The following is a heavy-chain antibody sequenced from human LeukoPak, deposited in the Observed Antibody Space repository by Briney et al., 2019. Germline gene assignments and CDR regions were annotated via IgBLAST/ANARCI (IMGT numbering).Heavy chain of an antibody. CDR3: AVYYYDSSGYYNAFDI. CDR1: GGSISSYY. Sequence: SETLSLTCTVSGGSISSYYWSWIRQPPGKGLEWIGYIYYSGSTNYNPSLKSRVTISVDTSKNQFSLKLSSVTAADTAVYYCAVYYYDSSGYYNAFDIWGQGTMVTVSS. D-gene: IGHD3-22*01. J-gene: IGHJ3*02. CDR2: IYYSGST. V-gene: IGHV4-59*01.